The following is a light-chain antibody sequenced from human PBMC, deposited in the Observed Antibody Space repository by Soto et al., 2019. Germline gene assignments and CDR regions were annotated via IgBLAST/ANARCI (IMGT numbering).Light chain of an antibody. Sequence: QSVLTQPPSVSGAPGQSVTISCTGSSSNIGAGYDVHWYQQLPGTAPKLLIYGNSNRPSGVPDRFSGSKSGPSASLAITGLRAEDEADYYCQSYDSSLSGWVFGGGTKVTVL. CDR3: QSYDSSLSGWV. CDR1: SSNIGAGYD. CDR2: GNS. J-gene: IGLJ3*02. V-gene: IGLV1-40*01.